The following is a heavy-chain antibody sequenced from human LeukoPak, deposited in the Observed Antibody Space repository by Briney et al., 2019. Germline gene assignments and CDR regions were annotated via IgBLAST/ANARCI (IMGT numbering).Heavy chain of an antibody. CDR1: GGSISSYY. J-gene: IGHJ4*02. V-gene: IGHV4-59*08. Sequence: SETLSLTCTVSGGSISSYYWSWIRQPPGKGLGWIGYIYYSGSTNYNPSLKSRVTISVDTSKNQFSLKLSSVTAADTAVYYCARLEGRYCSGGSCHFDYWGQGTLVTVSS. CDR2: IYYSGST. CDR3: ARLEGRYCSGGSCHFDY. D-gene: IGHD2-15*01.